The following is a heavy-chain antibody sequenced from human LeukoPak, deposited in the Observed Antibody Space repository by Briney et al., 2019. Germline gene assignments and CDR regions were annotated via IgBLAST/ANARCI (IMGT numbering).Heavy chain of an antibody. Sequence: EASVKVSCKASGYTFSGHYIHWVRQAPGQGLEWMGWINANNGGTSYAQKFQGRVSLNRDTSINTAYMEVSRLRADDTALYFCARDRVPFYSSTFKDYCLQYGLDVWGQGTTVTVSS. V-gene: IGHV1-2*02. D-gene: IGHD6-19*01. CDR2: INANNGGT. J-gene: IGHJ6*02. CDR3: ARDRVPFYSSTFKDYCLQYGLDV. CDR1: GYTFSGHY.